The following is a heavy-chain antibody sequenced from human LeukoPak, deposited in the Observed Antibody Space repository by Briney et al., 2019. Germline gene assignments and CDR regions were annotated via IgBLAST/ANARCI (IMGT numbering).Heavy chain of an antibody. J-gene: IGHJ4*02. CDR1: GFTFSSYA. CDR3: AKSFGKYDSSGYSFDY. D-gene: IGHD3-22*01. CDR2: ISYDGSNK. Sequence: GGSLRLSCAASGFTFSSYAMHWVRQAPGKGLEWVAVISYDGSNKYYADSVKGRFTISRDNSKNTLYLQMNSLRAEDTAVYYCAKSFGKYDSSGYSFDYWGQGTLVTVSS. V-gene: IGHV3-30*18.